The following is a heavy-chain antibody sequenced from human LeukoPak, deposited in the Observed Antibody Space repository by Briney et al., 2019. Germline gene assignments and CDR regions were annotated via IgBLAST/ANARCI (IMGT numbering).Heavy chain of an antibody. V-gene: IGHV4-39*07. J-gene: IGHJ4*02. CDR3: ARDLGAYNFHY. CDR1: GASITCSRYS. Sequence: SETLSLTCTFSGASITCSRYSWGWIRQPPGKGLEWIGNIYYSGTTNYNVSLKSRVTISVDTSKNQFSLKLSSVTAADTAVYFCARDLGAYNFHYWGQGTLVTVSS. D-gene: IGHD5-24*01. CDR2: IYYSGTT.